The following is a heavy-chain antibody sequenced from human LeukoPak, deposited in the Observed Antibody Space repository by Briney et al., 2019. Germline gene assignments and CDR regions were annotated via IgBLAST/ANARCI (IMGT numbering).Heavy chain of an antibody. CDR1: GFTFSDYY. D-gene: IGHD3-3*01. CDR2: ISSSGSTI. CDR3: ASTVDYDFWSGYNY. J-gene: IGHJ4*02. V-gene: IGHV3-11*04. Sequence: GGSLRLSCAASGFTFSDYYMSWIRQAPGKGLEWVSYISSSGSTIYYADSVKGRFTISRDDAKNSLYLQMNSLRAEDTAVYYCASTVDYDFWSGYNYWGQGTLVTVSS.